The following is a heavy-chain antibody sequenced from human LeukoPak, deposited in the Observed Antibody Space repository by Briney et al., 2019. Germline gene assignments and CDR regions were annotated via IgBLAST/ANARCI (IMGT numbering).Heavy chain of an antibody. J-gene: IGHJ3*02. D-gene: IGHD3-22*01. CDR3: ARDGLYYYDSSGYRNDAFDI. CDR1: GGSISSYY. Sequence: PSETLSLTCTVSGGSISSYYWSWIRQPPGKGLEWIGYIYTSGSTNYNPSLKSRVTISVDTSKNQFSLKLSSVTAADTAVYYCARDGLYYYDSSGYRNDAFDIWGQGTMVTVSS. CDR2: IYTSGST. V-gene: IGHV4-4*08.